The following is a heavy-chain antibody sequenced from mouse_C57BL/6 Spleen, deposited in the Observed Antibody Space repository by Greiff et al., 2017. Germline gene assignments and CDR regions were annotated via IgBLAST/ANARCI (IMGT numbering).Heavy chain of an antibody. CDR2: ISSGGSYT. CDR1: GFTFSSYG. Sequence: DVHLVESGGDLVKPGGSLKLSCAASGFTFSSYGMSWVRQTPDKRLEWVATISSGGSYTYYPDSVKGRFTISRDNAKNTLYLQMSILRSEDTAMYYCAWYYGVSYAMDYWGQGTSVTVSS. J-gene: IGHJ4*01. CDR3: AWYYGVSYAMDY. D-gene: IGHD1-1*01. V-gene: IGHV5-6*01.